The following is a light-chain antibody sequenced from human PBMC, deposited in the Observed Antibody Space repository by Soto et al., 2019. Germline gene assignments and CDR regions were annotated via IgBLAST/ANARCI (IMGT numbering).Light chain of an antibody. V-gene: IGKV1-5*03. CDR3: QQYSSYPHT. CDR2: KAS. J-gene: IGKJ2*01. Sequence: DIQMTQSPSTLSASVGDRVTITCRASQSINMWLAWYQQKPGKAPKLLIYKASFLESGVPSRLSGSGSGTDFTLTIRSLQPDDSATYACQQYSSYPHTFGQGTKLPIK. CDR1: QSINMW.